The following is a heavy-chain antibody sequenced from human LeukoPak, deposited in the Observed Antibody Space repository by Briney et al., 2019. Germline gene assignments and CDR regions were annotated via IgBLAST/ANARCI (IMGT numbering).Heavy chain of an antibody. CDR3: ARADYQLLSPSYNWFDP. V-gene: IGHV3-30*03. J-gene: IGHJ5*02. CDR2: ISYDGSNK. D-gene: IGHD2-2*01. CDR1: GFTFSSYG. Sequence: GRSLRLSCAASGFTFSSYGMHWVRQAPGKGLEWVAVISYDGSNKYYADSVKGRFTISRDNSKNTLYLQMNSLRAEDTAVYYCARADYQLLSPSYNWFDPWGQGTLVTVSS.